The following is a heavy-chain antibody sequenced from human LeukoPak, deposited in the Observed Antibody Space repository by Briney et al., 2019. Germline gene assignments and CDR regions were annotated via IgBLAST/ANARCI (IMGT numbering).Heavy chain of an antibody. CDR1: GVSFDDYY. CDR2: INHSGYT. Sequence: SETLSLTCAVSGVSFDDYYWSWVRQTPGKGLEWLGEINHSGYTNDSPSLKSRVTLSIDTSRKQFSLKLRSVTVADAGIYYCTRMTTGHDFWGQGTLVTVSS. V-gene: IGHV4-34*01. D-gene: IGHD4-17*01. CDR3: TRMTTGHDF. J-gene: IGHJ4*02.